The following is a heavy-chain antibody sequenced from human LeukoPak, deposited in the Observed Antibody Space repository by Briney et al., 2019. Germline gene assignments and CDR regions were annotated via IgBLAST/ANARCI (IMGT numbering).Heavy chain of an antibody. D-gene: IGHD3-10*01. CDR3: ARAPIGSGNDYYFDY. CDR2: FYYSGST. J-gene: IGHJ4*02. Sequence: SQTLSLTCTVSGGPISSGAYYWSWIRQHPGKGLEWIGYFYYSGSTYYNPSLKSRVIISIDTSKNQFSLNLSSVTAADTAVYYCARAPIGSGNDYYFDYWGQGTLVTVSS. V-gene: IGHV4-31*03. CDR1: GGPISSGAYY.